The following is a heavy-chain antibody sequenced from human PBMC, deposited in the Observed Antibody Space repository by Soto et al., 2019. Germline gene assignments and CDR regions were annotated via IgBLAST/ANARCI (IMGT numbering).Heavy chain of an antibody. CDR3: ARDLATTGDAFDI. CDR1: GFTVSSNY. V-gene: IGHV3-66*01. CDR2: IYSGGST. D-gene: IGHD3-9*01. J-gene: IGHJ3*02. Sequence: GGSLRLSCAASGFTVSSNYMSWVRQAPGKGLEWVSVIYSGGSTYYADSVKGRFTISRDNSKNTLYLQMNSLRAEDTAVYYCARDLATTGDAFDIWGQGTMVTVSS.